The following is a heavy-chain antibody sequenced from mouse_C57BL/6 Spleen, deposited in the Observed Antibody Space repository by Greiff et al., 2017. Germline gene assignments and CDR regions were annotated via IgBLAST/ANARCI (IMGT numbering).Heavy chain of an antibody. CDR3: ARTRTAQATGFDY. Sequence: VQLQQSGPVLVKPGASVKMSCKASGYTFTDYYMNWVKQSHGKSLEWIGVINPYNGGTSYNQKFKGKATLTVDKSSSTAYMELNSLTSEDSAVYYCARTRTAQATGFDYWGQGTTLTVSS. D-gene: IGHD3-2*02. J-gene: IGHJ2*01. CDR2: INPYNGGT. CDR1: GYTFTDYY. V-gene: IGHV1-19*01.